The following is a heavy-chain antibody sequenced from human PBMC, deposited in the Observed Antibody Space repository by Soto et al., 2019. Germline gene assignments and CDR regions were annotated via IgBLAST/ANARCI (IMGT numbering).Heavy chain of an antibody. V-gene: IGHV3-21*01. Sequence: EVQLVESGGGLVKPGGSLRLSCAASGFTFSSYSMNWVRQAPGKGLEWVSSISSSSSYIYYADSVKGRFTISRDNAKNSLGVQMNSLGAKDAAVYYCAGGYCSGGSCVRVGAFDIWGRGTMVTVSS. CDR2: ISSSSSYI. CDR1: GFTFSSYS. J-gene: IGHJ3*02. D-gene: IGHD2-15*01. CDR3: AGGYCSGGSCVRVGAFDI.